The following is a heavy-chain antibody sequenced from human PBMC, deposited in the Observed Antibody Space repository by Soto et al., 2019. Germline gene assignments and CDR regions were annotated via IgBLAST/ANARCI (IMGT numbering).Heavy chain of an antibody. CDR2: ISSSGYI. J-gene: IGHJ6*02. Sequence: QLSESGGGLLQPGGSLRLSCAASGFNFNSYTINWVRQAPGKRLEWLSSISSSGYIFSTDSVRGRFTISRDNAKNSVYLQINSLRAEDTAVYFCARDCSGGSCYPGMDVWGQGTTVTVSS. V-gene: IGHV3-21*02. CDR1: GFNFNSYT. D-gene: IGHD2-15*01. CDR3: ARDCSGGSCYPGMDV.